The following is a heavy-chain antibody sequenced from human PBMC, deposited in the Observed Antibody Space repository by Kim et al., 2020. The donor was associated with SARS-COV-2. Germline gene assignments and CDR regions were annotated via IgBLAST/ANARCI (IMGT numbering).Heavy chain of an antibody. V-gene: IGHV7-4-1*02. CDR2: INTNTWNP. Sequence: DSVKVSCKASGYTFTSYAMNWVRHAPGQGLEWMGWINTNTWNPTYALGFTGRFVFSLDTSVSKAYLQISSLKGEDTAVYYCATHDSGVVPAAILGSPHGYFDYGGQGTRVTVSS. D-gene: IGHD2-2*02. CDR3: ATHDSGVVPAAILGSPHGYFDY. J-gene: IGHJ4*02. CDR1: GYTFTSYA.